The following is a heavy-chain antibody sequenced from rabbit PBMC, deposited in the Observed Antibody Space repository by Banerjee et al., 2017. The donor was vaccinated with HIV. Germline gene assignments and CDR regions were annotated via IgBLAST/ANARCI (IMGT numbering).Heavy chain of an antibody. Sequence: QEQLEESGGGLVKPEGSLTLTCKASGFSFSNRYVMCWVRQAPGKGLEWIACINSNTGNTVYATWAKGRFTISKTSSTTVTLQLNSLTVADTATYFCAREVGYGYAFGLWGPGTLVTVS. CDR3: AREVGYGYAFGL. CDR1: GFSFSNRYV. V-gene: IGHV1S45*01. J-gene: IGHJ4*01. CDR2: INSNTGNT. D-gene: IGHD6-1*01.